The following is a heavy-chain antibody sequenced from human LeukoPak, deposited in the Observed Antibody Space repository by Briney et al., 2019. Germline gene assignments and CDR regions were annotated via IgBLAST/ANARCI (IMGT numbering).Heavy chain of an antibody. V-gene: IGHV3-30*18. CDR1: GFTFSSYG. CDR3: AKGILPAAIGPYDAFDI. J-gene: IGHJ3*02. D-gene: IGHD2-2*02. Sequence: GGSLRLSCAASGFTFSSYGMHWVRQAPGKGLEWVAVISYDGSNKYYADSVKGRFTISRDNSKNTLYLQMNSLRAEDTVVYYCAKGILPAAIGPYDAFDIWGQGTMVTVSS. CDR2: ISYDGSNK.